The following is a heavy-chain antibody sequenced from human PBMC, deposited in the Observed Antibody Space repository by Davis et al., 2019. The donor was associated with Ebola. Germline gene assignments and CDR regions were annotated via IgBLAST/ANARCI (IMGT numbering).Heavy chain of an antibody. CDR2: IYYSGST. CDR1: GGSISSGGYY. V-gene: IGHV4-31*03. D-gene: IGHD6-13*01. Sequence: SETLSLTCTVSGGSISSGGYYWSWIRQHPGKGLEWIGYIYYSGSTYYNPSLKSRVTISVDTSKNQFSLKLSSVTAADTAVYYCARGKAAAGSNWFDPWGQGTLVTVSS. J-gene: IGHJ5*02. CDR3: ARGKAAAGSNWFDP.